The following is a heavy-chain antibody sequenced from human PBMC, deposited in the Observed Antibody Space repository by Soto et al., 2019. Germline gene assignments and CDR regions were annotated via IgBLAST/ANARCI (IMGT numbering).Heavy chain of an antibody. CDR2: IYWDDDK. Sequence: SGPTLVNPTQTLTLTCSFSGFSLSTSGVGVGWIRQPPGKALEWLALIYWDDDKRYSPSLKSRLTITKDTSKNQVVLTMTNMDPVDTATYYCAHNNPTTVTTNYYYYGMAVWGQGTTVTVSS. D-gene: IGHD4-17*01. J-gene: IGHJ6*02. CDR3: AHNNPTTVTTNYYYYGMAV. CDR1: GFSLSTSGVG. V-gene: IGHV2-5*02.